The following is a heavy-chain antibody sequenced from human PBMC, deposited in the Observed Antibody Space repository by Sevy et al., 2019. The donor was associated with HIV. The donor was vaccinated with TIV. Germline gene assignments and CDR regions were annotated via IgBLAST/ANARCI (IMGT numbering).Heavy chain of an antibody. D-gene: IGHD4-17*01. V-gene: IGHV3-23*01. CDR1: GFIFNSYV. Sequence: GGSLRLSCAASGFIFNSYVMSWVRQAPGKGLEWVSGIGGSGGSTYYADSVKGRFTISRDNFKNTLFLEMNSLRAEDTALYYCRATATVTTFHDYWGQGTLVTVSS. J-gene: IGHJ4*02. CDR3: RATATVTTFHDY. CDR2: IGGSGGST.